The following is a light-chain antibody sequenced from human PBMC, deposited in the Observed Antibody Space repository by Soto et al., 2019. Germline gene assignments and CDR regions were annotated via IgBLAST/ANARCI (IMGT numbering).Light chain of an antibody. Sequence: IVLTQSPVTLSLSPGEIATLSCSASQIVSNNYLDWYQQKPGQAPRLLIYGASNRATGIPDRFSGSGSGIDFTLTISRLEPEDFAVYYCKQYGSSGKFGQGTKVDIK. CDR2: GAS. CDR1: QIVSNNY. V-gene: IGKV3-20*01. CDR3: KQYGSSGK. J-gene: IGKJ1*01.